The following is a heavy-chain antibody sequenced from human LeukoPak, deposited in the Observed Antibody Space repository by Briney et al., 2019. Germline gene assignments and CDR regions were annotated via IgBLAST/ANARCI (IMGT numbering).Heavy chain of an antibody. CDR2: IYHSGTT. V-gene: IGHV4-59*08. CDR3: ARAKYNWNDDYYYYYMDV. CDR1: GGSISSHY. Sequence: SETLSLTCTVSGGSISSHYWSWIRQPPGKGLEWIGYIYHSGTTNYNPSLKSRVAISVDTSKSQFSLKLSSVTAADTAVYYCARAKYNWNDDYYYYYMDVWGKGTTVTVSS. J-gene: IGHJ6*03. D-gene: IGHD1-1*01.